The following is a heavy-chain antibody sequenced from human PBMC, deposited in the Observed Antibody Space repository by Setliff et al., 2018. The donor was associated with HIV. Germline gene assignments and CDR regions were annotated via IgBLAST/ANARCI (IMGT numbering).Heavy chain of an antibody. CDR1: GGSIRNYY. CDR2: IYTSGSA. J-gene: IGHJ6*03. D-gene: IGHD3-22*01. CDR3: ARVVNHYDSSGYFGGYYYYMDV. Sequence: SETLSLTCTVSGGSIRNYYWSWIRHPAGKGLEWIGRIYTSGSAKYNPSLKSRVTMSVDTSKNQFSLKLSSVTAADTAVYYCARVVNHYDSSGYFGGYYYYMDVWGKGTTVTVSS. V-gene: IGHV4-4*07.